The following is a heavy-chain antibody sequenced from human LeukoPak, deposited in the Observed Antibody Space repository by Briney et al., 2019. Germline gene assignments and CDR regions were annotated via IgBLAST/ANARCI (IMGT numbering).Heavy chain of an antibody. CDR2: ISYDGSDR. CDR3: AKDGALYFGTDAFDI. CDR1: GFIFNTYG. V-gene: IGHV3-30*18. J-gene: IGHJ3*02. D-gene: IGHD2-2*02. Sequence: PGRSLRLSCAASGFIFNTYGMHWVRQAPGKGLEWVAHISYDGSDRFYGDSVKGRFTVSRDNSKNTLDLETNSLRPEDTAIYYCAKDGALYFGTDAFDIWGQGTMVTVSS.